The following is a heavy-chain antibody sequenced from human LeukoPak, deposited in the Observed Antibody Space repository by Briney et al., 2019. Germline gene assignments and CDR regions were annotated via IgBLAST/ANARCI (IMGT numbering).Heavy chain of an antibody. D-gene: IGHD3-22*01. CDR1: GGSISSYY. J-gene: IGHJ5*02. CDR3: ASLDYYDSSGYNWFDP. Sequence: SETLSLTCTVSGGSISSYYWSWIRQPPGKGLEWIGYIYYSGSTYYNPSLKSRVTISVDTSKNQFSLKLSSVTAADTAVYYCASLDYYDSSGYNWFDPWGQGTLVTVSS. V-gene: IGHV4-59*04. CDR2: IYYSGST.